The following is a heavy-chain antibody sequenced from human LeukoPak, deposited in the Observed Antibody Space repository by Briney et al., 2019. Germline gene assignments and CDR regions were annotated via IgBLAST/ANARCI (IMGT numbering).Heavy chain of an antibody. D-gene: IGHD6-6*01. Sequence: GGSLRLSCAASGFTFDDYTMHWVRQAPGKGLEWVSGISWNSGSIGYADSVKGRFTISRDNSKNTLYLQMNSLRAEDTAVYYCARDPRPIAARTHIDYWGQGTLVTVSS. CDR1: GFTFDDYT. V-gene: IGHV3-9*01. J-gene: IGHJ4*02. CDR3: ARDPRPIAARTHIDY. CDR2: ISWNSGSI.